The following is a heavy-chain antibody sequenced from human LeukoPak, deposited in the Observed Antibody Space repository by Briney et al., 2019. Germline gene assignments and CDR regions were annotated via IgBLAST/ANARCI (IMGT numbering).Heavy chain of an antibody. J-gene: IGHJ4*02. V-gene: IGHV3-21*01. Sequence: GGSLRLSCAASEFTFSSYSMDWVRQAPGKGLEWVASISSGSIEIYYADAVKGRFTISRDNAKNSLYLQMSSLRGEDTAVYYCARGGYSHYDYWGPGTLVTVSS. CDR3: ARGGYSHYDY. D-gene: IGHD6-13*01. CDR2: ISSGSIEI. CDR1: EFTFSSYS.